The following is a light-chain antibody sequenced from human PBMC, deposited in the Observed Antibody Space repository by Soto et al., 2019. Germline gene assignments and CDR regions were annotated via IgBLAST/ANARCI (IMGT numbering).Light chain of an antibody. CDR1: QSVNSNY. J-gene: IGKJ1*01. Sequence: EIVLTQSPGTLSLSPGERATLSCRASQSVNSNYLVWYQQKPGQAPRLLIYDVSNRATGIPDRFSGSGSGTDFTLTFSRLEPEVFAVYYCQQYGSSRTFGKGTKV. CDR3: QQYGSSRT. V-gene: IGKV3-20*01. CDR2: DVS.